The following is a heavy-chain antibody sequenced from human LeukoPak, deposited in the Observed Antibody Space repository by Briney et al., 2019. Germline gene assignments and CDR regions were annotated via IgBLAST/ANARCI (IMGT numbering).Heavy chain of an antibody. CDR1: GGSISSSSYY. J-gene: IGHJ5*02. Sequence: SETLSLTCTVSGGSISSSSYYWGWIRQPPGKGLEWIGSIYHSGSTYYNPSLKSRVTISVDTSKNQFSLKLSSVTAADTAVYYCASAPGGRWELLGVRFDPWGQGTLVTVSS. V-gene: IGHV4-39*07. D-gene: IGHD1-26*01. CDR2: IYHSGST. CDR3: ASAPGGRWELLGVRFDP.